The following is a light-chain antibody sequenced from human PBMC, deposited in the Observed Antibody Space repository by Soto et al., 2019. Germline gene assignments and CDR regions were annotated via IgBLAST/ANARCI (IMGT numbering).Light chain of an antibody. V-gene: IGKV3-11*01. Sequence: EIVLTQSPGTLSLSPGERATLSCRASQSVDRRLAWYQQKPGQAPRLLIYDASNRATGVPARFSGSGSGTDFTLTITNLEPEDFALYYCQQRNDWRRGTFGQGTRLEIK. CDR1: QSVDRR. CDR3: QQRNDWRRGT. CDR2: DAS. J-gene: IGKJ5*01.